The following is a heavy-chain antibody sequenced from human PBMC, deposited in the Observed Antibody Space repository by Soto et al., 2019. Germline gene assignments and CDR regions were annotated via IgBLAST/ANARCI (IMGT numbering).Heavy chain of an antibody. V-gene: IGHV3-30-3*01. Sequence: GGSLRLSCAASGFSFRTYAMHWVRQAPGKGLEWVAVISYDGSDKYYADSVKGRFIISRDNSKNTLYLQMNSLRAEDTAVYHCARGWELQNYWGQGTLVTVSS. CDR1: GFSFRTYA. CDR2: ISYDGSDK. J-gene: IGHJ4*02. CDR3: ARGWELQNY. D-gene: IGHD1-26*01.